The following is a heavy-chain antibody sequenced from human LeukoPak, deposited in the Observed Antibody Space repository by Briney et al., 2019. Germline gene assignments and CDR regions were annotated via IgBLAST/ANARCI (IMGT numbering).Heavy chain of an antibody. Sequence: SETLSLTCAVYGGSFSGYYWSWIRQPPGKGLEWIGEINHSGSTNYNPSLKSRVTISVDTSKNQFSLKLSSVTAADTAVYYCARAHYYDSRFDYWGQGTLVTVSS. CDR3: ARAHYYDSRFDY. CDR1: GGSFSGYY. CDR2: INHSGST. J-gene: IGHJ4*02. D-gene: IGHD3-22*01. V-gene: IGHV4-34*01.